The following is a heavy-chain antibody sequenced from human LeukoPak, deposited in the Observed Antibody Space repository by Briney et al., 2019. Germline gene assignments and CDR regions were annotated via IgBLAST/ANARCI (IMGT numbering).Heavy chain of an antibody. CDR3: ARADYYGSGSYYPY. CDR1: GGSISSYY. V-gene: IGHV4-4*07. D-gene: IGHD3-10*01. Sequence: SETLSLTCSVSGGSISSYYWTWIRQPAGKGLEWIGHIYTSGSTNYNPSLRSRVTMSVDTSKNRFSLKLSSVTAADTAVYYCARADYYGSGSYYPYWGQGTLVTVSS. J-gene: IGHJ4*02. CDR2: IYTSGST.